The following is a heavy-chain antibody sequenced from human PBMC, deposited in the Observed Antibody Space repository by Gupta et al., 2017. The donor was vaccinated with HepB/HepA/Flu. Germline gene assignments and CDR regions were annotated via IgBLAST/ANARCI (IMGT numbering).Heavy chain of an antibody. V-gene: IGHV4-59*01. J-gene: IGHJ4*02. CDR2: IYYTGST. CDR1: GDSITTSY. Sequence: QVQMQESGPGLVKPSETLSLTCSVSGDSITTSYWNWIRQPPGGGLAWIGYIYYTGSTSYNPSLKSRVTISVDTSKNQFSLKVNSVTAADTAVYYCARDGNWNDGGVTFDYWGQGILVTVSS. D-gene: IGHD1-1*01. CDR3: ARDGNWNDGGVTFDY.